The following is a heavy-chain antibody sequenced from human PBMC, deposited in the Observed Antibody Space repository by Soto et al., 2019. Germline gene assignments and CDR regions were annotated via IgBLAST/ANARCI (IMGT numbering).Heavy chain of an antibody. V-gene: IGHV2-26*01. CDR1: GLSITDSEMG. J-gene: IGHJ5*02. CDR3: ARRHLAVAVSPWFDP. CDR2: IDSSGEK. D-gene: IGHD6-19*01. Sequence: QVTLKESGPVLVKPTETLTLRCTVSGLSITDSEMGVSWIRHPPGQPLEWLAHIDSSGEKSYRTFLKRRLAISKDTSKSQIVLTMTNMDPADTATYYCARRHLAVAVSPWFDPWGQGIPVTVSS.